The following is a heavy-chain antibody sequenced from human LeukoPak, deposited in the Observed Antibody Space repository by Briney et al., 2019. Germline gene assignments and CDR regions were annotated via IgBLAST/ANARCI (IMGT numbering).Heavy chain of an antibody. Sequence: SETLSLTCTVSGVSISSAGYYWNWIRQHPTEGLEWIGHIYYTGRTTYNPSVKSRVTISADTSKNQFSLKLNSVTAADTAVYFCASAPLGNSFGYMAYWGQGALVTVSS. D-gene: IGHD5-18*01. CDR3: ASAPLGNSFGYMAY. CDR2: IYYTGRT. CDR1: GVSISSAGYY. J-gene: IGHJ4*02. V-gene: IGHV4-31*03.